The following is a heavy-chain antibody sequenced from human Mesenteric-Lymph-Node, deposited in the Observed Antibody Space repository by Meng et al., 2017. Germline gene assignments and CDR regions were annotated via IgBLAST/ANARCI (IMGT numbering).Heavy chain of an antibody. Sequence: SETLSLTCAVSGYSISSGYYWGWIRQPPGKGLEWIGSIYHSGSSYYNPSLKSRVTISVDTAKNQFSLRLSSVTAADTAVYYCARGYRGHIIEGGYFDYWGQGSLVTVSS. J-gene: IGHJ4*02. CDR2: IYHSGSS. V-gene: IGHV4-38-2*01. CDR1: GYSISSGYY. CDR3: ARGYRGHIIEGGYFDY. D-gene: IGHD3-10*01.